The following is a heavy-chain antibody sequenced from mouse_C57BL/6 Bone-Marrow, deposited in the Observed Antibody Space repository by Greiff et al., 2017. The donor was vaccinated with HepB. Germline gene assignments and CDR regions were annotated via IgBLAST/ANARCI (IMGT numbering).Heavy chain of an antibody. J-gene: IGHJ2*01. CDR2: INPNNGGT. CDR1: GYTYTDYN. Sequence: VQLQQSGPELVKPGASVKIPCKASGYTYTDYNMDWVKQSHGKSLEWIGDINPNNGGTIYNQKFKGKATLTVEKSSSTAYMELRSLTSEDTAVYYCARGDYGSSPFDYWGQGTTLTVSS. D-gene: IGHD1-1*01. V-gene: IGHV1-18*01. CDR3: ARGDYGSSPFDY.